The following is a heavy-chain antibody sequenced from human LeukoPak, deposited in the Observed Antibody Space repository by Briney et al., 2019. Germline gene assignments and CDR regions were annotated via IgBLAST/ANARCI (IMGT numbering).Heavy chain of an antibody. CDR1: GYTFTSYG. D-gene: IGHD3-3*01. CDR3: ARDLSDFWSGYYHNLYFDY. V-gene: IGHV1-18*01. Sequence: ASVKVSCKASGYTFTSYGISWVRQAPGQGLEWMGWISAYNGNTNYAQKLQGRVTMTTDTSTSTAYMELRSPRSDDTAVYYCARDLSDFWSGYYHNLYFDYWGQGTLVTVSS. J-gene: IGHJ4*02. CDR2: ISAYNGNT.